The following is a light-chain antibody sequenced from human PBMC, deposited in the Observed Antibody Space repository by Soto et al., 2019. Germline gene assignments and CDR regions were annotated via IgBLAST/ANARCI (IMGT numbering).Light chain of an antibody. CDR1: QSVSSN. CDR3: QQYNNWPPMT. CDR2: GAS. J-gene: IGKJ1*01. Sequence: IVMRQSPATLSVSPGERATLSCRASQSVSSNLAWYQQKPGQAPRLLIYGASTRATGIPARFSGSGSGTEFTLTISSLQSEDFAVYYCQQYNNWPPMTFGQGTKV. V-gene: IGKV3-15*01.